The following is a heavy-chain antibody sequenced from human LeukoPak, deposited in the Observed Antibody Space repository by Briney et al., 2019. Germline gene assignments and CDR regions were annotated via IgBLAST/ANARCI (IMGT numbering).Heavy chain of an antibody. Sequence: SETLSLTCTVSGGSISSSSYYWGWIRPPPGKGLEWIGSIYYSGSTYYNPSLKSRVTISVDTSKNQFSLKLSSVTAADTAVYYCARVREGTTRTAFDIWGQGTMVTVSS. CDR3: ARVREGTTRTAFDI. CDR1: GGSISSSSYY. D-gene: IGHD1-14*01. J-gene: IGHJ3*02. V-gene: IGHV4-39*07. CDR2: IYYSGST.